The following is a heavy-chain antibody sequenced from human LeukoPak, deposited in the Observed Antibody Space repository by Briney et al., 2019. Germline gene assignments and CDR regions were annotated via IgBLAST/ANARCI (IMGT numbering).Heavy chain of an antibody. CDR1: GFTFSSYA. J-gene: IGHJ4*02. CDR3: ASTSPGPYDYVWGSYRC. Sequence: GGSLRLSCAASGFTFSSYAMRWVRQAPGKGLEWVAHINQDGSEKNYVDSVKGRFTISRDNAKTSLYLQMNSLRAEDTAGYYGASTSPGPYDYVWGSYRCWGQGTLVTVSS. CDR2: INQDGSEK. D-gene: IGHD3-16*02. V-gene: IGHV3-7*01.